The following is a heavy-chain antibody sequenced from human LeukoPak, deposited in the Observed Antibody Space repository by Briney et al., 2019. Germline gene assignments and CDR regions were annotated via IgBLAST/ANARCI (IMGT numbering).Heavy chain of an antibody. CDR1: GYTFTSYA. CDR3: ARDGGRRPAASYYYYGMDV. V-gene: IGHV7-4-1*01. CDR2: INTNTGNP. Sequence: ASVKVSCKASGYTFTSYAMNWVRQAPGQGLEWMGWINTNTGNPTYAQGFTGRLVFSLDTSVSTAYLQICSLKAEDTAVYYCARDGGRRPAASYYYYGMDVWGKGTTVTVSS. D-gene: IGHD2-2*01. J-gene: IGHJ6*04.